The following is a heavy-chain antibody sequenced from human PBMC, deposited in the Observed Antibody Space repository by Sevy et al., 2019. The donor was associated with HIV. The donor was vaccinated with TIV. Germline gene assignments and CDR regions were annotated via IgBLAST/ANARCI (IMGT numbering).Heavy chain of an antibody. CDR3: ANQPLTLISPPDS. CDR1: GDSISISRYY. V-gene: IGHV4-39*01. CDR2: VYYSGST. D-gene: IGHD2-2*01. Sequence: SETLSLTCTVSGDSISISRYYWGWIRQPPGKGLEWIGSVYYSGSTYYNPSLKSRVTLSIDTSKNQFLLKVNSVTATDTAVYYCANQPLTLISPPDSWGQGTLVTVSS. J-gene: IGHJ4*02.